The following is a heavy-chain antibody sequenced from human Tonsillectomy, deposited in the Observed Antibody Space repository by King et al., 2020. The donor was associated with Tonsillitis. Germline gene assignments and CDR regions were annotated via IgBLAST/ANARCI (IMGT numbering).Heavy chain of an antibody. Sequence: QLQESGPGLVKPSETLSLTCTVSGGSISSYYWSWIRQPPGKGLEWIGYIYYSGSTNYNPSLKSRVTISVDTSKNQFSLKLSSVTAADTAVYYCARVSYDYVWGSYRYEYFDYWGQGTLVTVSS. V-gene: IGHV4-59*01. CDR3: ARVSYDYVWGSYRYEYFDY. CDR1: GGSISSYY. J-gene: IGHJ4*02. D-gene: IGHD3-16*02. CDR2: IYYSGST.